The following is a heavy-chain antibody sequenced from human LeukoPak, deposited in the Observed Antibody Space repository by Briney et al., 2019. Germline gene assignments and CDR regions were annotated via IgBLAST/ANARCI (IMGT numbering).Heavy chain of an antibody. CDR2: ISAYNGNT. CDR3: ARDSHPEARAHTSRGGNSARGFDY. D-gene: IGHD4-23*01. V-gene: IGHV1-18*01. Sequence: GASVKVSCKASGYTVTSYGISWVRQAPGQGLEWMGWISAYNGNTNYAQKLQGRVTMTTDTSTSTAYMELRSLRSDDTAVYYCARDSHPEARAHTSRGGNSARGFDYWGQGTLVTVSS. J-gene: IGHJ4*02. CDR1: GYTVTSYG.